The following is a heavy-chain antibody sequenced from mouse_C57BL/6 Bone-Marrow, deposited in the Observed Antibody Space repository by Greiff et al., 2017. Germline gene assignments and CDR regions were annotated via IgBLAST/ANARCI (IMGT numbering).Heavy chain of an antibody. V-gene: IGHV1-18*01. CDR1: GYTFTDYN. Sequence: VHVKQSGPELVKPGASVKIPCKASGYTFTDYNMDWVKQSPGKSLEWIGDINPNNGDTIYNQKFKGKATLTVDKSSSTAYMELRSLTSEDTAVDYCAMGLTRAEAWLAYWGQGTLVTVSA. D-gene: IGHD3-3*01. J-gene: IGHJ3*01. CDR2: INPNNGDT. CDR3: AMGLTRAEAWLAY.